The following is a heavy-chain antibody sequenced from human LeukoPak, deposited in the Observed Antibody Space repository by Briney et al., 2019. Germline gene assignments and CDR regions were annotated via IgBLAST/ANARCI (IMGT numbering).Heavy chain of an antibody. Sequence: PGGSLRLSCAASGFTFSSYAMPWVRQAPGKGLEYVSAISSNGGSTYYANSVKGRFTISRDNSKNTLYLQMGSLRAEDMAVYYCARARIDYYDSSGYSDWGQGTLVTVSS. D-gene: IGHD3-22*01. CDR2: ISSNGGST. J-gene: IGHJ4*02. CDR1: GFTFSSYA. CDR3: ARARIDYYDSSGYSD. V-gene: IGHV3-64*01.